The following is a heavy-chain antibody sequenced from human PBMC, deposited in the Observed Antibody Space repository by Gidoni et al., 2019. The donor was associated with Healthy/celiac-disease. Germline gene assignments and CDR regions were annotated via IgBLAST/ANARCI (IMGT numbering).Heavy chain of an antibody. V-gene: IGHV4-39*01. D-gene: IGHD2-21*01. J-gene: IGHJ3*02. Sequence: QLQLQASGPGLVKPSETLSLTCTVSGASISRSSYYWGWIRQPPGKGLEWIGSIYYSGRTYYNPSLKSRVTISVDTSKNQFSLKLSSVTAADTAVYYCARLIIVHSAPCAFDIWGQGTMVTVSS. CDR2: IYYSGRT. CDR3: ARLIIVHSAPCAFDI. CDR1: GASISRSSYY.